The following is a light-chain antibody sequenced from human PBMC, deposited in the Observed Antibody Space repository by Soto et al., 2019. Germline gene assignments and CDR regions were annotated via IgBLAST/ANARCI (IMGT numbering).Light chain of an antibody. Sequence: EIVLAQSPGTLSLSPGERATLSCRASQSATNSFLAWYQQKPGQAPRLLIYGASRRATGIPDRFTGSGSGTDFTLTISRLEPEDFAVYYCQQYGSSGTFGQGTKVDIK. CDR2: GAS. V-gene: IGKV3-20*01. CDR3: QQYGSSGT. J-gene: IGKJ1*01. CDR1: QSATNSF.